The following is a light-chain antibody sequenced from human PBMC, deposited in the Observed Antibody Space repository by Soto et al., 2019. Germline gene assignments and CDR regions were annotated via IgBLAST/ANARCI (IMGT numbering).Light chain of an antibody. CDR1: QSVSTNF. CDR2: GAS. V-gene: IGKV3-20*01. Sequence: EIVLTQSPGTLPLSPGEGATLSCRASQSVSTNFFAWYQQKPGQAPRLLIYGASTRATGIPDRFSGSGSGTDFTLTISRLEPEDFAVYYCQQYGGTSWTFGQGTKVDIK. J-gene: IGKJ1*01. CDR3: QQYGGTSWT.